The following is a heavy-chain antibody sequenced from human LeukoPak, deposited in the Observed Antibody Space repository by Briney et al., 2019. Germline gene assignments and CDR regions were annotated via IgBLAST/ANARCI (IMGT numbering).Heavy chain of an antibody. J-gene: IGHJ5*02. Sequence: GGSLRLSCAASGVIVSRNFMSWVRQAPGKGLQWVAIMYAGGTTDYSDSVRDRFHISRDSSNNTLSLQINSLRAEDTAVYYCARGSGSGWPLDRWGQGALVTVSS. CDR1: GVIVSRNF. CDR3: ARGSGSGWPLDR. CDR2: MYAGGTT. V-gene: IGHV3-53*01. D-gene: IGHD6-19*01.